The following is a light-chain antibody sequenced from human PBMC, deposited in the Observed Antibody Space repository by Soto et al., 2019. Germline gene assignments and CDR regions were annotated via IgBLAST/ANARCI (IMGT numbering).Light chain of an antibody. CDR3: SSFTSSTTYV. V-gene: IGLV2-14*01. CDR2: NVN. Sequence: QSVLTQPASVSGSPGQSITISCTGTSSDVGGYNYVSWYQQHPGEVPKLIIFNVNNRPSGVSNRFSGSKSGNTASLTISGLQAEDEADYYCSSFTSSTTYVFGNGTKVTVL. J-gene: IGLJ1*01. CDR1: SSDVGGYNY.